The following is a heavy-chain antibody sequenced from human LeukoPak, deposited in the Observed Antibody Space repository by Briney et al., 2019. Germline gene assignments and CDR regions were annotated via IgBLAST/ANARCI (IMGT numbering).Heavy chain of an antibody. CDR1: GFTFSSYS. D-gene: IGHD6-19*01. CDR3: AREIAVAGSWYYYGMDV. V-gene: IGHV3-48*01. J-gene: IGHJ6*02. Sequence: GGSLRLSCAASGFTFSSYSMNWVRQAPGKGLEWVSYISSSSSTIYYADSVKGRFTISRDNAKNSLYLQMNSLRAEDTAVYYCAREIAVAGSWYYYGMDVWGQGTTVTVS. CDR2: ISSSSSTI.